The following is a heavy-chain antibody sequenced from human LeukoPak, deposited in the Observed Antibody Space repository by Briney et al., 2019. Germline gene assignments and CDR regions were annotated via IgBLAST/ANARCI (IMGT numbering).Heavy chain of an antibody. J-gene: IGHJ3*02. CDR1: GGSISSSSYY. V-gene: IGHV4-39*01. CDR3: ARLLSIADAFDI. CDR2: IYYSGST. Sequence: PSETLSLTCTVSGGSISSSSYYWGWIRQPPGKGLEWIGSIYYSGSTYYNPSLKSRVTISVDTSNNQFSLKLSSVTAADTAIYYCARLLSIADAFDIWDQGTMVTVSS. D-gene: IGHD2/OR15-2a*01.